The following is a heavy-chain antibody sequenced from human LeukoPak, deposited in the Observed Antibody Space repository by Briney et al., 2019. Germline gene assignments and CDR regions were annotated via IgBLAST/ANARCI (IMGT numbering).Heavy chain of an antibody. J-gene: IGHJ4*02. CDR1: GKPSTGNY. CDR3: ARDSPPRTVDY. Sequence: GPSWKFSSRVPGKPSTGNYMPWGRRALGQGLKWMGRINPNSGGTNYAQKFQGRVTMTRDTSISTAYMELSRLRSDDTAVYYCARDSPPRTVDYWGQGTLVTVSS. V-gene: IGHV1-2*06. D-gene: IGHD3/OR15-3a*01. CDR2: INPNSGGT.